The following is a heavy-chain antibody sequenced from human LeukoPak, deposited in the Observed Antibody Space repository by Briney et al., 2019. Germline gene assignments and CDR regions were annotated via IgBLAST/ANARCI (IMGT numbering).Heavy chain of an antibody. D-gene: IGHD3-22*01. V-gene: IGHV6-1*01. CDR3: AREGGSYYYDSSGFRFDP. CDR1: GDSVSSNSAA. CDR2: TYYRSKWYN. J-gene: IGHJ5*02. Sequence: SQTLSLTCAIPGDSVSSNSAAWNWIRQSPSRGLEWLGRTYYRSKWYNDYAVSVKSRITINPDTSKNQFSLQLNSVTPEDTAVYYCAREGGSYYYDSSGFRFDPWGQGTLVTVSS.